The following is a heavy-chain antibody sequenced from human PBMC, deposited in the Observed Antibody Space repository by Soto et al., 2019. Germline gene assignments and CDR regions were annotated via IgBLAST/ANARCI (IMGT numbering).Heavy chain of an antibody. CDR3: ATVLGYFTNGVCYSPFDY. J-gene: IGHJ4*02. Sequence: ASVKVSCKVSGYTLTELSMHWVRQAPGKGLEWMGGFDPEDGETIYAQKFQGRVTMTEDTSTDTAYMELSSLRSEDTAVYYCATVLGYFTNGVCYSPFDYWGQGTLVTVSS. D-gene: IGHD2-8*01. CDR1: GYTLTELS. V-gene: IGHV1-24*01. CDR2: FDPEDGET.